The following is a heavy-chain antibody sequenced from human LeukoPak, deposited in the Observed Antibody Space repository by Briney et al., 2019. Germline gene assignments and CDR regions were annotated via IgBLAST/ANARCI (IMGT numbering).Heavy chain of an antibody. CDR3: TTDSSLLWFGELRYYYYYGMDV. V-gene: IGHV3-15*01. D-gene: IGHD3-10*01. Sequence: GSLRLSCAASGFTFSNAWMSWVRQAPGKGLEWVGRIKSKTDGGTTNYAAPVKGRFTISRGDSKNTLYLQMNSLKTEDTAVYYCTTDSSLLWFGELRYYYYYGMDVWGKGTTVTVSS. CDR1: GFTFSNAW. J-gene: IGHJ6*04. CDR2: IKSKTDGGTT.